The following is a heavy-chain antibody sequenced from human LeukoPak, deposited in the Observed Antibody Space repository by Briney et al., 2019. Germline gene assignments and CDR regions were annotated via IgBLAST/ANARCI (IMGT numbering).Heavy chain of an antibody. V-gene: IGHV3-53*01. J-gene: IGHJ4*02. Sequence: GGSLRLFCSSSGFTVSSNYMSWVRQAPGKGLEWVSVIYRGGSTDYADSVKGRFTISRDNSRNMLDLQMSGLRAEDTAVYYCAKYMSSGSRNFDFWGQGTLVTVSS. D-gene: IGHD1-26*01. CDR1: GFTVSSNY. CDR2: IYRGGST. CDR3: AKYMSSGSRNFDF.